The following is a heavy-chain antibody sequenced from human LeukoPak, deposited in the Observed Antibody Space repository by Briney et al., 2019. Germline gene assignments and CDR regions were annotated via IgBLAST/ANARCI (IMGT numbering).Heavy chain of an antibody. J-gene: IGHJ5*02. CDR1: GFTFSSYV. CDR3: ARDVSEGATSSHWFDP. Sequence: PGGSLRLSCAASGFTFSSYVMHWVRQAPGKGLEWVAFIRYDGSDKYYADSVKGRFTISRDNSKNTLYLQMNSLRAEDTAVYYCARDVSEGATSSHWFDPWGQGTLVTVSS. D-gene: IGHD1-26*01. CDR2: IRYDGSDK. V-gene: IGHV3-30*02.